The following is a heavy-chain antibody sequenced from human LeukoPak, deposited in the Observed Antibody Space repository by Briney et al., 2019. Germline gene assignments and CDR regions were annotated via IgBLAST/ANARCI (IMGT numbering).Heavy chain of an antibody. V-gene: IGHV4-59*01. CDR3: ARRVGGGSIVTTKQYYYYYYYMDV. CDR1: GGSISSYY. J-gene: IGHJ6*03. D-gene: IGHD6-6*01. CDR2: TYYSGSP. Sequence: PSETLSLTCTVSGGSISSYYWSWIRQPPGKGLDWIGYTYYSGSPNYNPSLRIQVTISVNTSKNQSSLKLSSVTAADTAVYYCARRVGGGSIVTTKQYYYYYYYMDVWGKGTTVTVSS.